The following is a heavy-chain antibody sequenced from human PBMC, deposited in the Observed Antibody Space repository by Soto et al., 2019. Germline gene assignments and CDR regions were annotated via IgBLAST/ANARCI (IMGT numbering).Heavy chain of an antibody. CDR2: IIPIFGTA. V-gene: IGHV1-69*13. Sequence: GASVKVSCKASGGTFSSYAISWVRQAPGQGLEWMGGIIPIFGTANYAQKFQGRVTITADESTSTAYMELSSLRSEDTAVYYCARDYDSSGYSRGFDYWGKGTLVTVSS. CDR1: GGTFSSYA. D-gene: IGHD3-22*01. CDR3: ARDYDSSGYSRGFDY. J-gene: IGHJ4*02.